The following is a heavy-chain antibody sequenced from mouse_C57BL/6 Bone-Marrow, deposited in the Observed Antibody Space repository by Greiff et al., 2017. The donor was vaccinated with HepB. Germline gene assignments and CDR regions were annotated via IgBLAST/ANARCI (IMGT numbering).Heavy chain of an antibody. D-gene: IGHD2-4*01. CDR2: INPNNGGT. J-gene: IGHJ4*01. Sequence: EVQLVESGPELVKPGASVKISCKASGYTFTDYYMNWVKQSHGKSLEWIGDINPNNGGTSYNQKFKGKATLTVDKSSSTAYMELRSLTSEDSAVYYCARGGATMITTSPYYAMDYWGQGTSVTVSS. CDR1: GYTFTDYY. V-gene: IGHV1-26*01. CDR3: ARGGATMITTSPYYAMDY.